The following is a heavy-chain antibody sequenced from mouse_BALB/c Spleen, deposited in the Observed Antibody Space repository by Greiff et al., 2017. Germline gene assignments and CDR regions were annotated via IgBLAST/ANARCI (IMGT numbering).Heavy chain of an antibody. V-gene: IGHV1-87*01. CDR1: GYTFTSYW. CDR3: ARGFYYDYDFYYAMDY. Sequence: QVQLQQSGAELARPGASVKLSCKASGYTFTSYWMQWVKQRPGQGLEWIGAIYPGDGDTRYTQKFKGKATLTADKSSSTAYMQLSSLASEDSAVYYCARGFYYDYDFYYAMDYWGQGTSVTVSS. D-gene: IGHD2-4*01. CDR2: IYPGDGDT. J-gene: IGHJ4*01.